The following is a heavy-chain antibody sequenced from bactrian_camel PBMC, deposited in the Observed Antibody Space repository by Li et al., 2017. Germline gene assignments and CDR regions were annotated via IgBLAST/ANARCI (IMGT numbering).Heavy chain of an antibody. CDR3: VKNLDATWYRFGY. V-gene: IGHV3S40*01. CDR2: INSGGGS. Sequence: VQLVESGGGLVQPGGSLRLTCAASGFTFSSNTMTWVRQAPGKGLEWVSSINSGGGSYYADSVKGRFAISRDNAKNTVDLQMNGLTPEDTAVYYCVKNLDATWYRFGYWGQGTQVTVS. D-gene: IGHD1*01. J-gene: IGHJ6*01. CDR1: GFTFSSNT.